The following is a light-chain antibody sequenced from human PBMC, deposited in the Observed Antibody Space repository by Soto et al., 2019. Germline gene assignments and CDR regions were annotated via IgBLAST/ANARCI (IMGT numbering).Light chain of an antibody. CDR1: QSVSSN. Sequence: EIVMTQSPATLSVSPGERATLSCRASQSVSSNLAWYQQKPGQAPWLLIYGASTRATGIPARFSGSGSGTELTLTLSSRQSEDLAVYYCQQYNSWPPLTFGGGTKVEIK. J-gene: IGKJ4*01. CDR2: GAS. V-gene: IGKV3-15*01. CDR3: QQYNSWPPLT.